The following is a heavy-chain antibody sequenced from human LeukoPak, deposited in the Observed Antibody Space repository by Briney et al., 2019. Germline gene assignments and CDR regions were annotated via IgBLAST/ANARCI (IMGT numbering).Heavy chain of an antibody. CDR1: GGSISSGGYY. CDR2: IYYSGST. CDR3: ARGGAAASGTWKYYFDS. J-gene: IGHJ4*02. Sequence: PSETLSLTCTVSGGSISSGGYYWSWIRQHPGKGLEWIGYIYYSGSTYYNPSLKSRVTISVDTSKNQISLKLSSVTAADTAVYYCARGGAAASGTWKYYFDSWGQGTLVTVSS. D-gene: IGHD3-10*01. V-gene: IGHV4-31*03.